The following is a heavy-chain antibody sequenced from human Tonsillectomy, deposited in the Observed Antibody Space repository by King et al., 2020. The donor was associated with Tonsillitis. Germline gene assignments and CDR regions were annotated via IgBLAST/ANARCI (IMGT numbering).Heavy chain of an antibody. D-gene: IGHD2-15*01. CDR1: GGSISSGSYY. J-gene: IGHJ3*02. CDR2: IYTSGST. CDR3: ARYAGVVVVAATPAGAFDI. V-gene: IGHV4-61*02. Sequence: VQLQESGPGLVKPSQTLSLTCTVSGGSISSGSYYWSWIRQPAGKGLEWIGRIYTSGSTNYNPSLKSRVTMSVDTSKNQFSLKLSSVTAADTAVYYWARYAGVVVVAATPAGAFDIWGQGTMVTVSS.